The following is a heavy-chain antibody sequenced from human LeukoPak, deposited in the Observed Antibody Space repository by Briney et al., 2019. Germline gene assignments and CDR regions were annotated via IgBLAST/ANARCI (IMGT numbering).Heavy chain of an antibody. Sequence: GGSLRLSCAASGSTFSRYWMHWVRQAPGKGLVWVSRVKSDGSDTIYADSVKGRFTISRDNAKNTLYLQMDSLRAEDTAVYYCTTVIGRYYYYWGQGTPVTVAS. V-gene: IGHV3-74*01. J-gene: IGHJ4*02. D-gene: IGHD3-10*01. CDR1: GSTFSRYW. CDR3: TTVIGRYYYY. CDR2: VKSDGSDT.